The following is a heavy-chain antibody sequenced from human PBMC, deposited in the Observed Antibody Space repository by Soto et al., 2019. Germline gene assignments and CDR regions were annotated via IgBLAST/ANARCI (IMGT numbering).Heavy chain of an antibody. CDR3: ARLAKEENPKVGSWYFFDY. Sequence: SETLSLTCAVSGGSISSGGYSWSWIRQPPGKGLEWIGSIYYSGRTYYNASLQSRLSMSVDTSKNHFSLKLTSVTAADTAVYFCARLAKEENPKVGSWYFFDYWGQGVMVTVSS. V-gene: IGHV4-30-2*03. CDR1: GGSISSGGYS. D-gene: IGHD1-26*01. CDR2: IYYSGRT. J-gene: IGHJ4*02.